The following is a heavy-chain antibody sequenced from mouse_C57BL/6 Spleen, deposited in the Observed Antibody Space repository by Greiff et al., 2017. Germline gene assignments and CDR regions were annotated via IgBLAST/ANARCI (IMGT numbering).Heavy chain of an antibody. CDR1: GYTFTSYW. CDR2: IYPGSGST. Sequence: QVQLKQPGAELVKPGASVKMSCKASGYTFTSYWITWVKQRPGQGLEWIGDIYPGSGSTNYNEKFKSKAKLTVDTSSSTAYMQHSSLTSEDSAVYYCARARGYADYWGQGTTLTVAS. CDR3: ARARGYADY. J-gene: IGHJ2*01. V-gene: IGHV1-55*01. D-gene: IGHD2-2*01.